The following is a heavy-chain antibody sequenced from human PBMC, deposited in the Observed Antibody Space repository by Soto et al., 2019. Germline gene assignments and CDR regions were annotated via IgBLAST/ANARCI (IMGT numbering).Heavy chain of an antibody. Sequence: SGPTLVNPTQTLTLTCTFSGFSLSTNGMRVSWIRQPPGKALEWLARIDWDDDKFYNTSLKTRLTISKDTSKNQVVLKMTYVDPVDTATYFCARVRTSGSGWFVFDFWGHGTLVTVPQ. J-gene: IGHJ4*01. CDR3: ARVRTSGSGWFVFDF. D-gene: IGHD6-19*01. CDR1: GFSLSTNGMR. V-gene: IGHV2-70*04. CDR2: IDWDDDK.